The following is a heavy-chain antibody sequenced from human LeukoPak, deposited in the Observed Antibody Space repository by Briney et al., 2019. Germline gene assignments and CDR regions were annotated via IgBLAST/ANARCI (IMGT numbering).Heavy chain of an antibody. J-gene: IGHJ6*03. Sequence: PGGSLRLSCAASGFTFSTYAMSWVRQAPGRGLEWVSCISSSSSLIFYSDSVRGRFTISRYNAKNLLYLHMNSLRVEDTAVYYCAKVDRGDYSSSPVPYYNYYMNVWGKGTTVTVSS. CDR2: ISSSSSLI. CDR1: GFTFSTYA. CDR3: AKVDRGDYSSSPVPYYNYYMNV. D-gene: IGHD6-13*01. V-gene: IGHV3-21*01.